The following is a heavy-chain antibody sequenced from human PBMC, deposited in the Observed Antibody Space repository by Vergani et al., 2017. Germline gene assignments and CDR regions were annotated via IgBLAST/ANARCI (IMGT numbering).Heavy chain of an antibody. CDR3: ARGDDCSGGTCYLRAFDY. Sequence: QVQLVQSGSELKKPGASVKVSCKASGYTFTDYYMHWVRQAPGQGLEWMGWISPNSGGTNYAHKFQGRVTMTRDTSISTAYMELNRLRSDDTAVYYCARGDDCSGGTCYLRAFDYWGQGTLVTVSS. V-gene: IGHV1-2*07. D-gene: IGHD2-15*01. CDR2: ISPNSGGT. CDR1: GYTFTDYY. J-gene: IGHJ4*02.